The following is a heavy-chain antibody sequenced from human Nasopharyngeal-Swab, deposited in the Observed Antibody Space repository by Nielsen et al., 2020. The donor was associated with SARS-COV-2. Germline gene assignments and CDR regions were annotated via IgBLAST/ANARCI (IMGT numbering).Heavy chain of an antibody. V-gene: IGHV3-30*18. J-gene: IGHJ6*02. D-gene: IGHD3-10*01. CDR3: AKTVEYYGSGEGYYGMDV. CDR2: ISYDGSNK. Sequence: GESLKISCAASGFTFSSYGMHWVRPAPGKGLEWVAVISYDGSNKYYADSVKGRFTISRDNSKNTLYLQMNSLRAEDTAVYYCAKTVEYYGSGEGYYGMDVWGQGTTVTVSS. CDR1: GFTFSSYG.